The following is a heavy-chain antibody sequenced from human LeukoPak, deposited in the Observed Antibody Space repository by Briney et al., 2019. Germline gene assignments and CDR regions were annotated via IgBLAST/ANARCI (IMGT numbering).Heavy chain of an antibody. CDR3: ATDVGAD. Sequence: GGSLRLSCAASGFTFSSSWMTWVRQTPGKGLEWVANINRDGSEKYYVDSVKDRFTISRDNAKNSLYLQMNSLRAEDTAVYYCATDVGADWGQGTLVTVSS. J-gene: IGHJ4*02. CDR2: INRDGSEK. CDR1: GFTFSSSW. V-gene: IGHV3-7*01.